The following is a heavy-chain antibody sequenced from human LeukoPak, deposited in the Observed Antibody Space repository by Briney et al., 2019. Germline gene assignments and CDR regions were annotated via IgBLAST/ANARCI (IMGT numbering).Heavy chain of an antibody. CDR2: ISSSGSSI. D-gene: IGHD3-10*01. Sequence: GGSLRLSCAASGFSFSSSTMNWVRQAPGRGLEWVSSISSSGSSIYYADSVKGRFTISRDNAKNSLYLQINSLRAEDTAVYYCARDSYWLGGTIGAFDIWGQGTMITVSS. CDR1: GFSFSSST. V-gene: IGHV3-21*01. J-gene: IGHJ3*02. CDR3: ARDSYWLGGTIGAFDI.